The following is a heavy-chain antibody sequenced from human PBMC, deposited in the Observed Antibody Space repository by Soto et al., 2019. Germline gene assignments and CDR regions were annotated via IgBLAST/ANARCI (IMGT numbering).Heavy chain of an antibody. D-gene: IGHD3-10*01. CDR2: IRSKAYGGTT. CDR1: GFTFGDYA. J-gene: IGHJ6*02. V-gene: IGHV3-49*04. Sequence: HPGGSLRLSCTASGFTFGDYAMSWVRQAPGKGLEWVGFIRSKAYGGTTEYAASVKGRFTISRDDSKSIAYLQMNSLKTEDTAVYYCTRVTGGSYYFYYYYGMDVWGQGTTVTVSS. CDR3: TRVTGGSYYFYYYYGMDV.